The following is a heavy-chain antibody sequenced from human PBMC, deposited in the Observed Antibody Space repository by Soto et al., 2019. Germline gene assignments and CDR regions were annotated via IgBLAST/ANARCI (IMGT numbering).Heavy chain of an antibody. J-gene: IGHJ3*02. D-gene: IGHD3-22*01. V-gene: IGHV3-74*01. CDR3: ARDQGYDSSGSWGNDAFDI. CDR2: INSDGSST. CDR1: GFTFSSYW. Sequence: GGSLRLSCAASGFTFSSYWMHWVRQAPGKGLVWVSRINSDGSSTSYADSVKGRFTISRDNAKDTLYLQMNSLRAEDTAVYYCARDQGYDSSGSWGNDAFDIWGQGTMVTVSS.